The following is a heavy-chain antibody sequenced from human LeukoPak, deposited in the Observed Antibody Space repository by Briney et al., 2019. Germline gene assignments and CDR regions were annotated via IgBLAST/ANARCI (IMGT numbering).Heavy chain of an antibody. D-gene: IGHD5-12*01. V-gene: IGHV3-33*06. Sequence: GRSLRLSCAASGFTLSSYGMHWVRQAPGKGLEWVAVIWYDGSNKYYADSVKGRFTISRDNSKNTLYLQMNSLRAEDTAVYYCVKSLATGGNWYFHYWGQGTLVTVSS. CDR3: VKSLATGGNWYFHY. J-gene: IGHJ4*02. CDR2: IWYDGSNK. CDR1: GFTLSSYG.